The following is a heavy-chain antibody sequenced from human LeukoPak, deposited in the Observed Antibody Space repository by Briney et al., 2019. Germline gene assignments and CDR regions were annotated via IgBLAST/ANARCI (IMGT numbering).Heavy chain of an antibody. CDR2: INHSGST. V-gene: IGHV4-34*01. CDR3: ARGVHSYGLYYFDY. CDR1: GGSFSGYY. Sequence: PSGTLSLTCAVYGGSFSGYYWSWIRQPPGKGLEWIGEINHSGSTNYNPSLKSRVTISVDTSKNQFSLKLSSVTAADTAVYYCARGVHSYGLYYFDYWGQGTLVTVSS. D-gene: IGHD5-18*01. J-gene: IGHJ4*02.